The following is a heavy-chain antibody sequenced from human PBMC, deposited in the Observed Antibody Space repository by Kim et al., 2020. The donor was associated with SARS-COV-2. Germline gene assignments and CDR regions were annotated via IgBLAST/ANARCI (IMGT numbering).Heavy chain of an antibody. CDR2: IYYSGST. CDR1: GGSISSGGYY. Sequence: SETLSLTCTVSGGSISSGGYYWNWIRQHPGKGLEWIGYIYYSGSTYYNPSLKSRVTISVDTSKNQFSLKLSSVTAADTAVYYCARVKCLRYFDWFPCENYFDYWGQGTLVTVSS. J-gene: IGHJ4*02. D-gene: IGHD3-9*01. V-gene: IGHV4-31*03. CDR3: ARVKCLRYFDWFPCENYFDY.